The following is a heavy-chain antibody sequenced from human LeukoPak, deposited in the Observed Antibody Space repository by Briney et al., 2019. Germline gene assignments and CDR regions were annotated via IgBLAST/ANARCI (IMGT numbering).Heavy chain of an antibody. Sequence: GASVKVSCKASGYTCTSYGISWGRQGPGKGLELVSAVSGGGRTTFYADSVKGRFIISRDDSKNTLFLQMNSLRAEDTAVYYCAKGGIALVRGSFDYWGQGTLVTVSS. CDR1: GYTCTSYG. J-gene: IGHJ4*02. CDR3: AKGGIALVRGSFDY. V-gene: IGHV3-23*01. D-gene: IGHD3-10*01. CDR2: VSGGGRTT.